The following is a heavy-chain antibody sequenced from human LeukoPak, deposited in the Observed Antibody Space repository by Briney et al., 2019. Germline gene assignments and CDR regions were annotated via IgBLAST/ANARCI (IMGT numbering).Heavy chain of an antibody. CDR2: IYYSGST. Sequence: SETLSLTCTVSGGSISSSSYYWGWIRQPPGKGLEWIGSIYYSGSTYHNPSLKSRVTISVDRSKNQFSLKLSSVTAADTAVYYCARCPSGDFWSGYPPDAFDIWGQGTMVTVSS. CDR3: ARCPSGDFWSGYPPDAFDI. D-gene: IGHD3-3*01. J-gene: IGHJ3*02. CDR1: GGSISSSSYY. V-gene: IGHV4-39*07.